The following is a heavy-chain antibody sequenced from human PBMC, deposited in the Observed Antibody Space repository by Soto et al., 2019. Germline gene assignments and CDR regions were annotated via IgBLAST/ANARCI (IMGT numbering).Heavy chain of an antibody. Sequence: SETLSLTCAVYGGSFSGYYWSWIRQPPGKGLEWIGEINHSGSTNYNPSLKSRVTISVDTSKNQFSLKLSSVTAADTAVYYCARGGVLLWFGAYIGFDYWGQGTLVTVSS. D-gene: IGHD3-10*01. CDR1: GGSFSGYY. CDR3: ARGGVLLWFGAYIGFDY. CDR2: INHSGST. V-gene: IGHV4-34*01. J-gene: IGHJ4*02.